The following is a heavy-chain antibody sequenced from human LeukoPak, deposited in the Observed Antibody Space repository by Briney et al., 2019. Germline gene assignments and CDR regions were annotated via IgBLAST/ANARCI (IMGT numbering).Heavy chain of an antibody. D-gene: IGHD2-15*01. CDR1: GGSISSYY. J-gene: IGHJ4*02. CDR2: IYYSGST. Sequence: PSETLSLTCTVSGGSISSYYWSWIRQPPGKGLEWIGYIYYSGSTNYNPSLKSRVTRSVDTSKNQFSLKLSSVTAADTAVYYCARGSIYRSGPPLDYWGQGTLVSVSS. CDR3: ARGSIYRSGPPLDY. V-gene: IGHV4-59*01.